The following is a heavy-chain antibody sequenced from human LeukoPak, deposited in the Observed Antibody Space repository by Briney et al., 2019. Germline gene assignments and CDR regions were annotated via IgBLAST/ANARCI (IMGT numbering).Heavy chain of an antibody. Sequence: GASVKVSCKASGFTFTSSAMQWVRQARGQRLEWIGWIVVGSGNTNYAQKFQERVTITRDMSTSTAYMELSSLRSDDTAVYYCARDFAGEDIVVVPAGYWGQGTLVTVSS. CDR1: GFTFTSSA. D-gene: IGHD2-2*01. CDR2: IVVGSGNT. CDR3: ARDFAGEDIVVVPAGY. V-gene: IGHV1-58*02. J-gene: IGHJ4*02.